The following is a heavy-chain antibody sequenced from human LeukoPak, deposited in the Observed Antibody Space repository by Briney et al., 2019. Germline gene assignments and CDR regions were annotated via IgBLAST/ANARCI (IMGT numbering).Heavy chain of an antibody. CDR2: INPNSGGT. D-gene: IGHD3-16*01. CDR1: GYTFTGYY. V-gene: IGHV1-2*02. CDR3: AKALRSSHKVWWFDP. J-gene: IGHJ5*02. Sequence: GASVKVSCKASGYTFTGYYMRWVRQAPGQGLEWMGWINPNSGGTNYAQKFQGRVTMTRDTSISTAYMELSRLRSDDTAVYYCAKALRSSHKVWWFDPWGQGTLVTVSS.